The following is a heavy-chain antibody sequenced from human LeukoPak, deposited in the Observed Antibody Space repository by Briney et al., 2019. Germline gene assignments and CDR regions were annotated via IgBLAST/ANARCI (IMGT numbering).Heavy chain of an antibody. CDR2: ISWNSGSI. CDR1: GFTFDDYA. D-gene: IGHD3-10*01. V-gene: IGHV3-9*01. Sequence: GGSLRLSCVASGFTFDDYAMHWVRQAPGKGLEWVSGISWNSGSIGYADSVKGRFTISRDNAKNSLYLQMNSLRAEDTALNYCAKDNYYGSGSYSGMDVWGQGTTVTVSS. CDR3: AKDNYYGSGSYSGMDV. J-gene: IGHJ6*02.